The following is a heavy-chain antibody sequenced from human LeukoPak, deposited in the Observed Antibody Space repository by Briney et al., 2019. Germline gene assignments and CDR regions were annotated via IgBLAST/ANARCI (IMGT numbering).Heavy chain of an antibody. D-gene: IGHD3-22*01. J-gene: IGHJ4*02. V-gene: IGHV3-73*01. CDR3: TRINYDSSDYPHPFDY. CDR2: VRSKTISYAT. CDR1: GFTFSDSA. Sequence: PGGSLRLSCAASGFTFSDSAVHWVRQASGKGLEWIGRVRSKTISYATAYAASVKGRFTISRDDSKNTAYLQMNSLKTEDTAVYYCTRINYDSSDYPHPFDYWGQGTLVTVSS.